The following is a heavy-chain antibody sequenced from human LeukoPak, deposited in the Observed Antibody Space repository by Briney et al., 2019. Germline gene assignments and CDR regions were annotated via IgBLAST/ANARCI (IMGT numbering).Heavy chain of an antibody. Sequence: GGSLRLSCAASGFTFSSYWMSWVRQAPGKGLEWVANIKQDGSEKYYVDSVKGRSTISRDNAKNSLYLQMNSLRAEDTAVYYCARDDLHNYYYYYYMDVWGKGTTVTVSS. V-gene: IGHV3-7*01. CDR1: GFTFSSYW. CDR3: ARDDLHNYYYYYYMDV. J-gene: IGHJ6*03. CDR2: IKQDGSEK.